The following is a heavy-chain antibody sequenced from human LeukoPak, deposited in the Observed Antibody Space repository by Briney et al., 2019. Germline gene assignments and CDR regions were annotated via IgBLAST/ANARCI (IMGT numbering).Heavy chain of an antibody. CDR2: IYHSGST. D-gene: IGHD1-1*01. Sequence: SSETLSLTCTVSGGSISNYYWSWIRQPPGKGLEWIGSIYHSGSTYYNPSLKSRVTISVDTSKNQFSLKLSSVTAADTAVYYCAREGTDYYYMDVWGKGTTVTVSS. CDR3: AREGTDYYYMDV. J-gene: IGHJ6*03. V-gene: IGHV4-38-2*02. CDR1: GGSISNYY.